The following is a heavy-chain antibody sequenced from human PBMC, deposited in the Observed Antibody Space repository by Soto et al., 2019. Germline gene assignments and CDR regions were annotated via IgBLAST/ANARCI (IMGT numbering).Heavy chain of an antibody. CDR2: ISSNGVGT. CDR3: ARGPGRLSSGLTPYFDY. Sequence: EVQLAESGGGLAQPGGSLRLSCAASGFTLSGYAMDWVRQAPGKGLEYVSGISSNGVGTYYANSVQGRFTISRDNSKNTVYLQMGSLRSEDTAVYYCARGPGRLSSGLTPYFDYWGQGTLVTVSS. CDR1: GFTLSGYA. J-gene: IGHJ4*02. D-gene: IGHD6-19*01. V-gene: IGHV3-64*01.